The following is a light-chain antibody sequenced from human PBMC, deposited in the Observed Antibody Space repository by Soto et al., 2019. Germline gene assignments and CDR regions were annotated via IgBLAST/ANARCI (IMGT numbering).Light chain of an antibody. CDR3: QHYNNWPPEYT. CDR1: QSVGSN. J-gene: IGKJ2*01. Sequence: EIVMTQSPATLSVSPGGRVTLSCRASQSVGSNLAWYQQKPGQAPRLLIYAASARATGITARFSGSGSGTEFTLSITSLQSENFALYYCQHYNNWPPEYTFGQGTKLEIK. CDR2: AAS. V-gene: IGKV3-15*01.